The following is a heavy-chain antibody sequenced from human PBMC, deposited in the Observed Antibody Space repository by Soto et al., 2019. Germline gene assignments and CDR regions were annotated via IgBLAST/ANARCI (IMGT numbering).Heavy chain of an antibody. J-gene: IGHJ5*02. CDR2: IIPIFGTA. D-gene: IGHD3-22*01. V-gene: IGHV1-69*06. Sequence: SVKVSCKASGGTFSSYAISWVRQAPGQGLEWIGGIIPIFGTANYAQKFQGRVTITADKSTSTAYMELSSLRSEDTAVYYCARDYYDSSGTSDWFDPWGQGTLVTVSS. CDR3: ARDYYDSSGTSDWFDP. CDR1: GGTFSSYA.